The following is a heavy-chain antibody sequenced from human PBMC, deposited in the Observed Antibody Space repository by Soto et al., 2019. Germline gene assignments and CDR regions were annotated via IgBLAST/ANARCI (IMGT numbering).Heavy chain of an antibody. CDR3: ARVERGTATTVVDAFDI. Sequence: QEQLQQWGAGLLKPSETLSLTCAVYGGFVSSGNYYWSWIRQPPGKGLEWIGEMSHSGGTHFNPSPKGRVTISVDTSKNQFSLKMSSVTAADTALYYCARVERGTATTVVDAFDIWGPGTMVTVSS. V-gene: IGHV4-34*01. J-gene: IGHJ3*02. CDR2: MSHSGGT. CDR1: GGFVSSGNYY. D-gene: IGHD1-1*01.